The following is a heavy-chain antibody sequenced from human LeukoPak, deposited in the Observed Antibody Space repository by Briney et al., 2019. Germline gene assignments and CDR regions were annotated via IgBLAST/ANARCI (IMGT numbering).Heavy chain of an antibody. D-gene: IGHD6-13*01. CDR3: AKEGYSRGYYSYYYMDV. Sequence: PGGSLRLSCAASRFTFSTYSMNWVRQAPGKGLEWVSYISSTSSTIYYADSVKGRFTISRDNAKNSLYLQMNSLRAEDTAVYYCAKEGYSRGYYSYYYMDVWGKGTTVTVSS. J-gene: IGHJ6*03. CDR1: RFTFSTYS. CDR2: ISSTSSTI. V-gene: IGHV3-48*01.